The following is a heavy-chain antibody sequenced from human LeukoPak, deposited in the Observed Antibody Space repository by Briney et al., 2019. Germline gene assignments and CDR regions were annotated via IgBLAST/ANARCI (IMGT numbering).Heavy chain of an antibody. V-gene: IGHV1-69*01. CDR3: ARAAPYCGGDCYSDY. CDR2: IIPIFGTA. Sequence: SVKVSCKASGGTFSSYAISWVRQAPGQGLEWMGGIIPIFGTANYAQKFQGRVTITADESTSTAYMELSSLRSEDTAVYYCARAAPYCGGDCYSDYWGQGTLVTVSS. J-gene: IGHJ4*02. CDR1: GGTFSSYA. D-gene: IGHD2-21*02.